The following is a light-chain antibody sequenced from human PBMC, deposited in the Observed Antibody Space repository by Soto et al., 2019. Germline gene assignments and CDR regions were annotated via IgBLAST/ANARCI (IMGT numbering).Light chain of an antibody. Sequence: EIVMTQSPATLSVSPGERATLSCRASQSVSSSLAWYQHKPGQAPRLLIYGASTRATGVPARFSASGSGTEFTLTIGSLQSEDFAVYYCQQFNNWPRTFGQGTKVDIK. V-gene: IGKV3-15*01. CDR3: QQFNNWPRT. CDR1: QSVSSS. CDR2: GAS. J-gene: IGKJ1*01.